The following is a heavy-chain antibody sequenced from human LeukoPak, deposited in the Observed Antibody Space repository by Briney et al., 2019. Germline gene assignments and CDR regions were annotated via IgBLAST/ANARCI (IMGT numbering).Heavy chain of an antibody. CDR1: GDSISSGDYY. J-gene: IGHJ6*03. V-gene: IGHV4-61*02. CDR3: ARDTQLRLGELSPWGNYYYYYYMDV. D-gene: IGHD3-16*02. CDR2: IYTSGST. Sequence: TSETLSLTCTVSGDSISSGDYYWSWIRQPAGKGLEWIGRIYTSGSTNYNPSLKSRVTMSVDTSKNQFSLKLSSVTAADTAVYYCARDTQLRLGELSPWGNYYYYYYMDVWGKGTTVTISS.